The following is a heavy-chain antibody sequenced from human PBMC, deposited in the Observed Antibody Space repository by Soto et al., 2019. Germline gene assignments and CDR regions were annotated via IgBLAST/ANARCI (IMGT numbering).Heavy chain of an antibody. CDR3: ARLAGAWYFDL. Sequence: SETLTLTCADRGGSFSGFYWTWIRQPPGKGLEWIGEINHSGSSNYNPPLKSRVTMSLDTSRNQSSLSLNPVTAADTAVYYCARLAGAWYFDLWGRGTLVTVSS. CDR1: GGSFSGFY. J-gene: IGHJ2*01. CDR2: INHSGSS. V-gene: IGHV4-34*01.